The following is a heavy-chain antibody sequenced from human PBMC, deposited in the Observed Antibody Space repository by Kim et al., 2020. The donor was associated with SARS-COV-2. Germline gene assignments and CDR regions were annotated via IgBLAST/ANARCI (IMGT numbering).Heavy chain of an antibody. J-gene: IGHJ4*02. D-gene: IGHD3-22*01. CDR1: GFTFGDYA. CDR2: ISWNSGSI. V-gene: IGHV3-9*01. Sequence: GGSLRLSCAASGFTFGDYAMHWVRQAPGKGLEWVSGISWNSGSIGYADSVKGRFTISRDNAKNSLYLQMNSLKAEDAAVYYCAKDNSFDSSGYVGYWGQGTLVTASS. CDR3: AKDNSFDSSGYVGY.